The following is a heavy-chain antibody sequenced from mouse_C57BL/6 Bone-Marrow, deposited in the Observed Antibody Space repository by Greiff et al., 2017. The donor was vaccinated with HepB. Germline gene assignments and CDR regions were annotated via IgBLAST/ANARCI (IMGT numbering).Heavy chain of an antibody. Sequence: EVQLQQSGPELVKPGDSVKISCKASGYSFTGYFMNWVMQSHGKSLEWIGRINPYNGDTFYNQKFKGKATLTVDKSSSTAHMELRSLTSEDSAVYYWATAGYDYDGGFAYWGQGTLVTVSA. D-gene: IGHD2-4*01. CDR1: GYSFTGYF. CDR2: INPYNGDT. CDR3: ATAGYDYDGGFAY. J-gene: IGHJ3*01. V-gene: IGHV1-20*01.